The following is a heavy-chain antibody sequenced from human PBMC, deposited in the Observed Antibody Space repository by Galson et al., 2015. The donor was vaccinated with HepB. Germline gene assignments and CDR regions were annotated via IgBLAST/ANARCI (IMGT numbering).Heavy chain of an antibody. D-gene: IGHD2-2*01. CDR1: GFTFSGSA. Sequence: SLRLSCAASGFTFSGSAMHWVRQASGKGLEWVGRIRSKANSYATAYAASVKGRFTISRDDSKNTAYLQMNSLKTEDTAVYYCTTQGEYCSSTSCYPRYYYYGMDVWGQGTTVTVSS. J-gene: IGHJ6*02. CDR2: IRSKANSYAT. V-gene: IGHV3-73*01. CDR3: TTQGEYCSSTSCYPRYYYYGMDV.